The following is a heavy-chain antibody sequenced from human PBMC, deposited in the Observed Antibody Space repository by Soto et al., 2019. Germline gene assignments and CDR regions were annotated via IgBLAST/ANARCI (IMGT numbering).Heavy chain of an antibody. J-gene: IGHJ4*02. CDR1: GASITTYY. CDR3: ARRLFGSGWTLDS. CDR2: VYHTGST. Sequence: PSETLSPPCDVSGASITTYYWTWIRHAPGKGLECIGNVYHTGSTDYNSSLKSRVTISVDTSKNQFSLNMNSVTAADTAVYYCARRLFGSGWTLDSWGQGALVTVPQ. V-gene: IGHV4-59*01. D-gene: IGHD6-19*01.